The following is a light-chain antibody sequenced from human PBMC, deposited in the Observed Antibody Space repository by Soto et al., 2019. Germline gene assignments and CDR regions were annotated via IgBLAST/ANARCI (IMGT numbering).Light chain of an antibody. CDR3: SSYTSSSTS. V-gene: IGLV2-14*01. CDR1: SSDVGGYNY. Sequence: QSALTQPASVSGSPGQSITISCTGTSSDVGGYNYVSWYQQHPGKAPKLMIYEVSNQPSGVSNRFSGSKSGNTASLTISGLQAEDEADYYCSSYTSSSTSFGTGTKVTVL. CDR2: EVS. J-gene: IGLJ1*01.